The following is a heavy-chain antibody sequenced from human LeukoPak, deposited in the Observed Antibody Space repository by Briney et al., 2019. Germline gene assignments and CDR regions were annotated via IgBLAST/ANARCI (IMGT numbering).Heavy chain of an antibody. CDR1: GFTFSRNG. Sequence: GGSLRLSCAASGFTFSRNGMTWVRQAPGKGLEWVSAISGSGGNTYYADSVKGRFTISRDNSKNTLYLQMNSLRAEDTAVYYCAKDPTDFDSSGQTYFDYWGQGTLVTVSS. V-gene: IGHV3-23*01. CDR3: AKDPTDFDSSGQTYFDY. J-gene: IGHJ4*02. D-gene: IGHD3-22*01. CDR2: ISGSGGNT.